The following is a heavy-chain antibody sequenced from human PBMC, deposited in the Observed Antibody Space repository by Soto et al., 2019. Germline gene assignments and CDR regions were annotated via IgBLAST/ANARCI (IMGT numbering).Heavy chain of an antibody. Sequence: EVQLVESGGGLVQPGGSLRLSCAASGFTFSSHWMSWVRQAPGKGLEWVANIKQDGSEKYYVDSVKGRFTISRDNAKNSLYLQMTSLRGDDTAMYYCVREGRLSGIPDDYWGQGTLVTVSS. D-gene: IGHD1-20*01. J-gene: IGHJ4*02. CDR3: VREGRLSGIPDDY. V-gene: IGHV3-7*05. CDR2: IKQDGSEK. CDR1: GFTFSSHW.